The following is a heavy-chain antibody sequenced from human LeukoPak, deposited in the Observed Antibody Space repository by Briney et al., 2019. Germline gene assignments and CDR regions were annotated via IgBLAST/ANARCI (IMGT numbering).Heavy chain of an antibody. CDR2: FDPEDGET. Sequence: GASVKVSCKVSGYTLTELSMHRVRQAPGKGLEWMGGFDPEDGETIYAQKFQGRVTMTEDTSTDTAYMELSSLRSEDTAVYYCATDPFSEGGLDYWGQGTLVTVSS. D-gene: IGHD6-25*01. CDR3: ATDPFSEGGLDY. CDR1: GYTLTELS. J-gene: IGHJ4*02. V-gene: IGHV1-24*01.